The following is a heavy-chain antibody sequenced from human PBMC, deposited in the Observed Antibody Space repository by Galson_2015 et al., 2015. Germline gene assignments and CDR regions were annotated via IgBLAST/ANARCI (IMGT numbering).Heavy chain of an antibody. CDR3: ARGGKYYYDSSGYLNWFDP. Sequence: TASGYSFSSYDINWVRQTTGQGLEWMGWMNPNSGNTGYAQKFQGRVTMTRNTSISIAYMELSSLRSEDTAVYYCARGGKYYYDSSGYLNWFDPWGQGTLVTVSS. J-gene: IGHJ5*02. D-gene: IGHD3-22*01. CDR2: MNPNSGNT. CDR1: GYSFSSYD. V-gene: IGHV1-8*01.